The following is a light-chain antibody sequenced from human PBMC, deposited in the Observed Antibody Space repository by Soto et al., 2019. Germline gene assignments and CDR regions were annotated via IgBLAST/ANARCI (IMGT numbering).Light chain of an antibody. CDR2: GAS. CDR3: RQYNNWPSMYT. V-gene: IGKV3-15*01. Sequence: ETVMTQSPATLSVSPGERVTFSCRTSQSIGNNLLWYQQKHGQAPRLLIYGASTRAAGITARFSGSGSGTEFTLHISILQSEDSAVYSCRQYNNWPSMYTFGQGTKLEI. CDR1: QSIGNN. J-gene: IGKJ2*01.